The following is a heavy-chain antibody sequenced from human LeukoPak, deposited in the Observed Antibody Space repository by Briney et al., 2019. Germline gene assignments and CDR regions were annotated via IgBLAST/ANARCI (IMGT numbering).Heavy chain of an antibody. J-gene: IGHJ4*02. Sequence: SETLSLTCTISGGSISSNSYYWGWIRQPPGKGLEWIGSIYYSGSTDYNPSLKSRVTVFVDTSKNQFSLKLSSVTAADTAVYYCARQYSSAWYSADYWGQGTLVTVSS. CDR1: GGSISSNSYY. CDR3: ARQYSSAWYSADY. D-gene: IGHD6-19*01. CDR2: IYYSGST. V-gene: IGHV4-39*01.